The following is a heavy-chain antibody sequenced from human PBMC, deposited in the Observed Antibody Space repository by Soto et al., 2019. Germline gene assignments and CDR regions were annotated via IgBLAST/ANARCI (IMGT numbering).Heavy chain of an antibody. D-gene: IGHD2-21*02. CDR1: GYTCTSYR. CDR2: ISAYNGNT. V-gene: IGHV1-18*01. CDR3: AIIFATLDCLRSYYYFMDV. Sequence: ASVKVSCKASGYTCTSYRISRVRQAPGKGLEWMGWISAYNGNTNYAQKLQGRVTMTTDTSTSTAYMGLRSLRSDDTAVYYCAIIFATLDCLRSYYYFMDVLVKGTTVTVS. J-gene: IGHJ6*03.